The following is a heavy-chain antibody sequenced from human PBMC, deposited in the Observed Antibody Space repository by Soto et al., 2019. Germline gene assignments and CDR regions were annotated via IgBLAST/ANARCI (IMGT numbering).Heavy chain of an antibody. CDR1: VGSISSGGYY. D-gene: IGHD3-3*01. CDR2: IYYSGST. J-gene: IGHJ5*02. CDR3: ARAQSGGKSITIFGVVRKYNWFDP. V-gene: IGHV4-31*03. Sequence: TLSLTCTVSVGSISSGGYYLSWIRQHPGKGLEWIGYIYYSGSTYYNPSLKSRVTISVDTSKNQFSLKLSSVTAADTAVYYCARAQSGGKSITIFGVVRKYNWFDPWGQGTLVTFSS.